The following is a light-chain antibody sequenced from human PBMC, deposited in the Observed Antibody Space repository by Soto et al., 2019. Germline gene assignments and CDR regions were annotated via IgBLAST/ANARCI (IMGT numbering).Light chain of an antibody. CDR3: QKYNSYRA. CDR2: KAS. Sequence: DIPMTQFPSTLSASVGDRVTITCRASQSIDTWLAWHQQKPGQAPKLLISKASSLESGVPSRFSGSGSGTEFNITISSLQPDDSATYYCQKYNSYRAFGQGTKVEI. CDR1: QSIDTW. J-gene: IGKJ1*01. V-gene: IGKV1-5*03.